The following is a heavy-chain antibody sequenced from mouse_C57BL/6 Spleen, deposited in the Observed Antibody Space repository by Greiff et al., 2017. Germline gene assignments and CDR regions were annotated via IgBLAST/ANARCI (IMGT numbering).Heavy chain of an antibody. CDR1: GFNIKNTY. CDR3: ARQLRLFFDY. CDR2: IDPENGNT. J-gene: IGHJ2*01. V-gene: IGHV14-3*01. Sequence: EVQLQESVAELVRPGASVKLSCTASGFNIKNTYMHWVKQRPEQGLEWIGRIDPENGNTKYDPKFQGKATLTADTTSNTAYLQLISLTSEDTAIYYSARQLRLFFDYWGQGTTLTVSS. D-gene: IGHD3-2*02.